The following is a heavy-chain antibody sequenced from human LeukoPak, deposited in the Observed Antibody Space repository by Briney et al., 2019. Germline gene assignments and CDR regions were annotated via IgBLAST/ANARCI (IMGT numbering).Heavy chain of an antibody. CDR3: ARGGYYDSSGYYFSFDY. V-gene: IGHV1-46*01. Sequence: GASVKVSCKASGYTFTSYYMHCVRQAPGQGLEWMGIINPSGGSTSYAQKFQGRVTMTRDMSTSTVYMELSSLRSEDTAVYYCARGGYYDSSGYYFSFDYWGQGTLVTVSS. D-gene: IGHD3-22*01. J-gene: IGHJ4*02. CDR1: GYTFTSYY. CDR2: INPSGGST.